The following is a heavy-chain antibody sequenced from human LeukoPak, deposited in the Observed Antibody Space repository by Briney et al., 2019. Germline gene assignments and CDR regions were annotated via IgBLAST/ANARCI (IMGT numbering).Heavy chain of an antibody. V-gene: IGHV2-70*11. D-gene: IGHD2-15*01. J-gene: IGHJ4*02. Sequence: SGPALVKPTQTLTLTCTFSGFSLSTSGMCVSWILQPPGKALEWLARIDWDDDKYYSTSLKTRLTISKDTSKNQVVLTMTNMDPVDTATYYCARSTLGYCSGGSFDYWGQGTLVTVSS. CDR3: ARSTLGYCSGGSFDY. CDR1: GFSLSTSGMC. CDR2: IDWDDDK.